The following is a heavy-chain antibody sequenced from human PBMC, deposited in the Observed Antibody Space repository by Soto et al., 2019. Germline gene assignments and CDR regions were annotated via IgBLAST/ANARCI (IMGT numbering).Heavy chain of an antibody. CDR2: IWYDGSNK. J-gene: IGHJ4*02. V-gene: IGHV3-33*01. CDR1: GFTFSSYG. CDR3: ARDREYIAVAGTSGPDY. Sequence: PGGSLRLSCAASGFTFSSYGMHWVRQAPGKGLEWVAVIWYDGSNKYYADSVKGRFTISRDNSKNTLYLQMNSLRAEDTAVYYCARDREYIAVAGTSGPDYWGQGTLVTVSS. D-gene: IGHD6-19*01.